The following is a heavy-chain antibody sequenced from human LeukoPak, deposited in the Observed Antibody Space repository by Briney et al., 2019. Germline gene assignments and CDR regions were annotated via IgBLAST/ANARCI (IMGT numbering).Heavy chain of an antibody. V-gene: IGHV3-74*01. CDR3: ARAAAGLDY. D-gene: IGHD6-13*01. CDR2: INSDGSST. J-gene: IGHJ4*02. CDR1: GFTYSSNW. Sequence: PWGSLRLSCAAPGFTYSSNWMDWVRQGPGKGLVWVSRINSDGSSTRYADSVKGRFTISRDNAKNTLYLQMNSLRAEDTAVYYCARAAAGLDYWGQGTLVTVSS.